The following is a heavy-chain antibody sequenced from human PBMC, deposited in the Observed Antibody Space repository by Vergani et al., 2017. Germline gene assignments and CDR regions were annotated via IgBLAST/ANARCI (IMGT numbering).Heavy chain of an antibody. Sequence: QVQLVQSGAELKKPGASVSVSCKGSSHTFQTYGISWVRQAPGKGLEWMAWIRPYTGHTIYAQKYQDRVTMTADTSTNTAYMELRSLRSDDTAVYFCAGVAPSNSEVTATAFDFWGQGTLVTVSS. J-gene: IGHJ3*01. CDR3: AGVAPSNSEVTATAFDF. D-gene: IGHD1-1*01. CDR2: IRPYTGHT. V-gene: IGHV1-18*01. CDR1: SHTFQTYG.